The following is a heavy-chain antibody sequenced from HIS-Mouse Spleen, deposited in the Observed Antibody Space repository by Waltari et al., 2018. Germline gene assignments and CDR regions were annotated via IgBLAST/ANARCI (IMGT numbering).Heavy chain of an antibody. CDR1: GFTFSSYA. Sequence: QVQLVESGGGVVQPGRSLRLPCAASGFTFSSYAMHWVRQAPGKGLEWVAVISYDGSNKYYADSVKGRFTISRDNSKNTLYLQMNSLRAEDTAVYYCARLRLWGQGTLVTVSS. V-gene: IGHV3-30-3*01. CDR2: ISYDGSNK. J-gene: IGHJ4*02. D-gene: IGHD6-19*01. CDR3: ARLRL.